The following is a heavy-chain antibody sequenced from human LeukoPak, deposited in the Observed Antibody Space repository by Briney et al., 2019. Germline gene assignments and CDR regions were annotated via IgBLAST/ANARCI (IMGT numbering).Heavy chain of an antibody. Sequence: GGSLRLSCGASAFTFSSYAMHWVRQAPGKGLEWVAFIRYDGSNKYYADSVKGRFTISRDNSKNTLYLQMNSLRAEDTAVYYCAKDRVRYSISRAYWGQGTLVTVSS. CDR2: IRYDGSNK. V-gene: IGHV3-30*02. CDR1: AFTFSSYA. CDR3: AKDRVRYSISRAY. D-gene: IGHD6-6*01. J-gene: IGHJ4*02.